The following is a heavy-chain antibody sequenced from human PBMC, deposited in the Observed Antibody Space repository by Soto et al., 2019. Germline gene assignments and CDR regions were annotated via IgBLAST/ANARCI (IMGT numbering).Heavy chain of an antibody. CDR2: INPSGGNT. CDR1: GYTFTSYY. Sequence: ASVKVSCKASGYTFTSYYMHWVRQAPGQGLEWMGIINPSGGNTKYSQKFQGRVTITRDTSASTAYMELSSLRSEDTAVYYCARGYYDFWSGYYWFAYWGQGTLVTVSS. V-gene: IGHV1-46*01. D-gene: IGHD3-3*01. CDR3: ARGYYDFWSGYYWFAY. J-gene: IGHJ4*02.